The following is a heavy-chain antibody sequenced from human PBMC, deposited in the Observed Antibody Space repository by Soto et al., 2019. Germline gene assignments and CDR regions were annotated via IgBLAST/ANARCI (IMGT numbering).Heavy chain of an antibody. V-gene: IGHV3-23*01. D-gene: IGHD3-9*01. J-gene: IGHJ5*02. CDR1: GFTFSSYA. CDR2: ISGSGGST. Sequence: GGSLRLFCAASGFTFSSYAMSWVRQAPGKGLEWVSAISGSGGSTYYADSVKGRFTISRDNSKNTLYLQMNSLRAEDTAVYYCARENILTGSNWFDPWGQGTLVTVSS. CDR3: ARENILTGSNWFDP.